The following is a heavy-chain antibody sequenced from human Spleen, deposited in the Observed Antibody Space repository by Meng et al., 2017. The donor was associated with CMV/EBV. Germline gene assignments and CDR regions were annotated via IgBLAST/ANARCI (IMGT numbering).Heavy chain of an antibody. Sequence: KASGYTCTSYDISWVRQAPGQGLEWMGWISAYNGNTNYAQKLQGRVTMTTDTSTSTAYMELRSLRSDDTAVYYCASTSSGFGVVLDYWGQGSLVTVSS. D-gene: IGHD3-3*01. V-gene: IGHV1-18*01. CDR2: ISAYNGNT. CDR1: GYTCTSYD. J-gene: IGHJ4*02. CDR3: ASTSSGFGVVLDY.